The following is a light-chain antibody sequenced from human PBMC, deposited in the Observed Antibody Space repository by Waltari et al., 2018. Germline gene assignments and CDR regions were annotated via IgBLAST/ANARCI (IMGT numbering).Light chain of an antibody. Sequence: DIVMTQSPDSLAVSLGERATINCKSRQSLLSRSNNKDFLIWYQQKPGQPPKVLFYWASARESGVPDRFSGSGSGTDFTLTISSLQAEDVAVYYCQQYYGTPITFGQGTRLEIK. J-gene: IGKJ5*01. V-gene: IGKV4-1*01. CDR1: QSLLSRSNNKDF. CDR3: QQYYGTPIT. CDR2: WAS.